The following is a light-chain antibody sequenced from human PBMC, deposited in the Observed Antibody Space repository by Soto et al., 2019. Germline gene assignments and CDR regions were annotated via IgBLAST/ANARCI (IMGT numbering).Light chain of an antibody. CDR1: KGISSY. Sequence: IMLTQSPSILSASVRDRLTITSRASKGISSYFAWYQQNPGKARKRLIYWVSTLQSWVPSRFNGSGSGTDFTLTISSLQPEDFASYYCQQSYSSPWTFGQGTKVDIK. CDR3: QQSYSSPWT. V-gene: IGKV1-9*01. CDR2: WVS. J-gene: IGKJ1*01.